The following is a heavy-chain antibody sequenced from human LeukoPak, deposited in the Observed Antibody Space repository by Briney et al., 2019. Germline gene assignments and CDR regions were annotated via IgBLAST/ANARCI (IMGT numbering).Heavy chain of an antibody. Sequence: SETLPLTCAVYGGSFSGYYWSWIRQPPGKGLEWIGEINHSGSTNYNPSLKSRVTISVDTSKNQFSLKLSSVTAADTAVYYCARARGYSYGPDAFDIWGQGTMVTVSS. CDR1: GGSFSGYY. V-gene: IGHV4-34*01. CDR2: INHSGST. J-gene: IGHJ3*02. CDR3: ARARGYSYGPDAFDI. D-gene: IGHD5-18*01.